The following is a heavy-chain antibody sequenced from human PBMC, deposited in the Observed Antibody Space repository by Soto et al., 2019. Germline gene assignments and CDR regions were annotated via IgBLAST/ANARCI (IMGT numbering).Heavy chain of an antibody. CDR1: GGTFSSYA. J-gene: IGHJ1*01. Sequence: QVQLVQSGAEVKKPGSSVKVSCKASGGTFSSYAISWVRQAPGQGLEWMGWISAYNGNTNYAQKLQGRVTMTTDTSTSTAYMELRSLRSDDTAVYYCARDGEVVPAAIVYFQHWGQGNLVTVSS. CDR3: ARDGEVVPAAIVYFQH. D-gene: IGHD2-2*01. CDR2: ISAYNGNT. V-gene: IGHV1-18*01.